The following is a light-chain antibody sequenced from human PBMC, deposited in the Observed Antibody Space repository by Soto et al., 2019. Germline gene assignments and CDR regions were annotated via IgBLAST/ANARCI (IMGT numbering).Light chain of an antibody. Sequence: DIQLTQSPSSLSASVGDRVTITCRASQSISSYLAWYQQKPGKVPELLFFATSTLQSGAPSRFSGRGSETDFTLTISSLQPEVVATYHWHKYKHSPTFGGGTNVEIK. CDR1: QSISSY. J-gene: IGKJ4*01. V-gene: IGKV1-27*01. CDR2: ATS. CDR3: HKYKHSPT.